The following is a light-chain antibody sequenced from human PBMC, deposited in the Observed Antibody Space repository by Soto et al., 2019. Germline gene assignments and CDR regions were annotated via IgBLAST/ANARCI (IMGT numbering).Light chain of an antibody. CDR1: QSVNSY. CDR2: DAS. Sequence: EIVLTQSPATLSLSPGERATLSCRASQSVNSYLDWYQQKPGQGPRLLIDDASNRATGIPARFSGSGSGTDFTLTISSLEPEDFAVYYCQQRSNWPSLTFGGGTMVELK. J-gene: IGKJ4*01. CDR3: QQRSNWPSLT. V-gene: IGKV3-11*01.